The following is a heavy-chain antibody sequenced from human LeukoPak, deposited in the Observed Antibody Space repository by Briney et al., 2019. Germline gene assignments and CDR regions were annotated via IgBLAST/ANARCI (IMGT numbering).Heavy chain of an antibody. CDR3: ARHDSGYDASFDY. CDR2: IYYSGST. CDR1: GGSISSYY. V-gene: IGHV4-59*08. Sequence: PSETLSLTCTVSGGSISSYYWSRIRQPPGKGLEWIGYIYYSGSTNYNPSLKSRVTISVDTSKNQFSLKLSSVTAADTAVYYCARHDSGYDASFDYWGQGTLVTVSS. J-gene: IGHJ4*02. D-gene: IGHD5-12*01.